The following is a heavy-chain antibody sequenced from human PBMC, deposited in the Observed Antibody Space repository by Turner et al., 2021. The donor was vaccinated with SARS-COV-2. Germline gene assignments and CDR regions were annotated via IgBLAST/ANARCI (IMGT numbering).Heavy chain of an antibody. V-gene: IGHV1-46*01. CDR2: INPSGDST. CDR1: GYTFTSYY. J-gene: IGHJ4*02. D-gene: IGHD2-8*02. CDR3: ARTGGGFDY. Sequence: VQLVQSGAEVTNPGASVKVSCKASGYTFTSYYMHWVRQAPGQGLEWMGIINPSGDSTSYAQKFQGRATMTRDTSTSTVYMELSSLSSEDTAVYYCARTGGGFDYWGQGTLVTVSS.